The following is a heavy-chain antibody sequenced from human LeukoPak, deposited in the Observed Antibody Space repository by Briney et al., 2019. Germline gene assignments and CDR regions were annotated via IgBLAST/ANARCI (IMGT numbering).Heavy chain of an antibody. Sequence: GGSLRLSCAASGFTFSSYSMNWVRQAPGKGLEWVSSISSSSSSYIYYADSVKGRFTISRDNSKNTLYLQMNSLRAEDTAVYYCAKLPGHSTPGGAFDIWGQGTMVTVSS. V-gene: IGHV3-21*04. CDR3: AKLPGHSTPGGAFDI. J-gene: IGHJ3*02. D-gene: IGHD2-2*01. CDR2: ISSSSSSYI. CDR1: GFTFSSYS.